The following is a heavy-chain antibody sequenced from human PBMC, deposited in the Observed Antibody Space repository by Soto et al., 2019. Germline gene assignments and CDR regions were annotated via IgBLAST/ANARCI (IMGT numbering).Heavy chain of an antibody. CDR1: GGSISSGGYY. V-gene: IGHV4-31*02. CDR3: ARAGIAAAATGGWFDP. D-gene: IGHD6-13*01. CDR2: IYYSGST. Sequence: TLSLTCTVSGGSISSGGYYWSWIRQHPGKGLEWIGYIYYSGSTYYNPSLKSRVTISVDTSKNQFSLKLSSVTAADTAVYYCARAGIAAAATGGWFDPWGQGTLVTVSS. J-gene: IGHJ5*02.